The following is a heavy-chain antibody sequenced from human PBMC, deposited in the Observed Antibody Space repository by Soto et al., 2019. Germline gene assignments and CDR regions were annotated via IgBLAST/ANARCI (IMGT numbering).Heavy chain of an antibody. Sequence: QVQLVESGGGVVQPGRSLRLSCEVSGFNFSTYDMHWVRQAPGQGLEWVAVISSDGSKKYYAESVKGRFSISRDNSKNKLYLQMNSPRAEDTAVYYCAKEGKVTTAVDYYYSDTDVWGQGTTVTVSS. J-gene: IGHJ6*02. CDR2: ISSDGSKK. CDR3: AKEGKVTTAVDYYYSDTDV. V-gene: IGHV3-30*18. CDR1: GFNFSTYD. D-gene: IGHD2-21*02.